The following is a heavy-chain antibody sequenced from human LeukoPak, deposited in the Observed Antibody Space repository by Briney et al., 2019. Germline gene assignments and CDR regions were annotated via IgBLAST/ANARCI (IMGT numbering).Heavy chain of an antibody. CDR1: GYTFTGYY. J-gene: IGHJ4*02. D-gene: IGHD3-16*02. CDR2: INPNSGGT. CDR3: ARSTMGFGGVIAARAGLDY. Sequence: ASVKVSCKASGYTFTGYYMHWVRQAPGQGLEWMGWINPNSGGTNYAQKFQGRVTMTRATSISTAYMELSRLRSDDTAVYYCARSTMGFGGVIAARAGLDYWGQGTLVTVSS. V-gene: IGHV1-2*02.